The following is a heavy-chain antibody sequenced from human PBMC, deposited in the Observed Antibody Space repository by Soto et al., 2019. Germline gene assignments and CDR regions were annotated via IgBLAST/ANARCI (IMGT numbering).Heavy chain of an antibody. Sequence: GGSLRLSCAASGFTFSSYAMHWVRQAPGKGLEWVAVISYDGSNKYYADSVKGRFTISSENSKNTLYLQMNSLRAEDTAVYYCARASSEDYDYGMDVWGQGTTVTVSS. CDR3: ARASSEDYDYGMDV. CDR2: ISYDGSNK. V-gene: IGHV3-30-3*01. D-gene: IGHD6-6*01. CDR1: GFTFSSYA. J-gene: IGHJ6*02.